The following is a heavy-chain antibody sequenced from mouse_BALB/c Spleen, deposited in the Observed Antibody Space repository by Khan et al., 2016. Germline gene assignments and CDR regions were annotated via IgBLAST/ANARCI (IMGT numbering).Heavy chain of an antibody. CDR3: ERSDHGYDWDAVDY. CDR1: GYSFTGYN. J-gene: IGHJ4*01. D-gene: IGHD2-2*01. CDR2: IDPYYGGT. V-gene: IGHV1-39*01. Sequence: LQQSGPELEKPGASVKISCKASGYSFTGYNMNWVKQSNGKSLEWIGNIDPYYGGTSYNQKFKGKATLTVDKSSSTAYMQLKRLTSEDSAVYYCERSDHGYDWDAVDYWGQGTSFTVSS.